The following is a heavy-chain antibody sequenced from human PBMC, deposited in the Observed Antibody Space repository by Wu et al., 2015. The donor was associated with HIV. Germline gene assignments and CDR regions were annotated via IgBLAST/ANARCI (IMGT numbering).Heavy chain of an antibody. CDR3: ARDLSNAGITTFFDY. CDR1: GYTFTIYG. V-gene: IGHV1-18*01. CDR2: ISAYNGNT. Sequence: QVQLLQSGAEVKKPGASVKVSCKASGYTFTIYGISWVRQAPGQGLEWMGWISAYNGNTNYAQKLQGRVTMTTDTSTSTAYMELRSLRSDDTAVYYCARDLSNAGITTFFDYWGRGNGLVTVSS. J-gene: IGHJ4*03. D-gene: IGHD2/OR15-2a*01.